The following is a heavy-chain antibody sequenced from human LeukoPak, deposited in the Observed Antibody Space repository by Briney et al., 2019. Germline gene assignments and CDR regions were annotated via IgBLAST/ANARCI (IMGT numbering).Heavy chain of an antibody. CDR2: ISYEGSNK. D-gene: IGHD3-3*01. Sequence: GLSLRLSCAASGLTFSIYCMQWVRHAPSKGLEWVAVISYEGSNKYYADSVKGRFTISRDNSKNTLYLQMNSLRAEDTAVYYCAREVYDFWRKGYYFDYWGQGTLVTVSS. J-gene: IGHJ4*02. CDR3: AREVYDFWRKGYYFDY. V-gene: IGHV3-30*03. CDR1: GLTFSIYC.